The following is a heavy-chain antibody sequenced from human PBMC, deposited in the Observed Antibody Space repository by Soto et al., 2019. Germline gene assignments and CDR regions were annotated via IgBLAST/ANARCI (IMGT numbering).Heavy chain of an antibody. CDR3: ARDDYGDYYYYYGMDV. CDR2: IYYSGST. CDR1: GGSIGSSSYY. V-gene: IGHV4-39*02. J-gene: IGHJ6*02. D-gene: IGHD4-17*01. Sequence: SETLSLTCTVSGGSIGSSSYYWGWIRQPPGKGLEWIGSIYYSGSTYYNPSLKSRVTISVDTSKNKFSMKLSSGTAADTAVFYCARDDYGDYYYYYGMDVWGQGTTVTVSS.